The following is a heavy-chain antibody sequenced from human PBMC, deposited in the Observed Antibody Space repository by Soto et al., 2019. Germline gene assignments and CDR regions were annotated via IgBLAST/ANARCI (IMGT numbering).Heavy chain of an antibody. CDR2: ISGYNGDT. Sequence: QGQLVQSGAEVMMPGASVKVSCKASGYAFTRYGISWVRQAPGQGLEWMGWISGYNGDTKYAQKFQGRVTMTIDTSTTTTYMELRSRTSDDTAVYYCAKNGRPPYYYYGMDVWGQGTTVTVSS. CDR3: AKNGRPPYYYYGMDV. D-gene: IGHD2-8*01. V-gene: IGHV1-18*01. J-gene: IGHJ6*02. CDR1: GYAFTRYG.